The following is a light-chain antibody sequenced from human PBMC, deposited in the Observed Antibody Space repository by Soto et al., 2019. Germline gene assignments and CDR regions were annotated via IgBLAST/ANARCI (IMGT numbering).Light chain of an antibody. J-gene: IGKJ1*01. Sequence: EIVLTQSPGTLPLSPGERATLSCRASQSIGNNYLAWYQQKPGQAPRLLIYGASSRATGIPDRFSGSGSGTDFTLTISRLEPEDSAIYYCQQYGSWTFGQGTKVEIK. V-gene: IGKV3-20*01. CDR2: GAS. CDR1: QSIGNNY. CDR3: QQYGSWT.